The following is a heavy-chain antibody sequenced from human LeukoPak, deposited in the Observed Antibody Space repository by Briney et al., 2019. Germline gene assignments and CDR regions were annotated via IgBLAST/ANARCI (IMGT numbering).Heavy chain of an antibody. V-gene: IGHV3-23*01. CDR1: GFTFSSYA. D-gene: IGHD5-18*01. CDR2: ISGGGGST. J-gene: IGHJ4*02. CDR3: AKADSPADTAMFDY. Sequence: SGGSLRLSCAASGFTFSSYAMSWVRQAPGKGLKWVSAISGGGGSTYYADSVKGRFTISRDNSKNTLYLQMNSLRAEDTAVYYCAKADSPADTAMFDYWGQGTLVTVSS.